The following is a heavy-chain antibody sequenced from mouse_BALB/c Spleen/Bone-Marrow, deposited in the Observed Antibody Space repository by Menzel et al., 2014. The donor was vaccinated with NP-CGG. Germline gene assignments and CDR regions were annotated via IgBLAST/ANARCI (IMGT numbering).Heavy chain of an antibody. D-gene: IGHD2-1*01. Sequence: VQLQQSGAELARPGASVKMSCRASGYTFTTYTVHWVEQRPGQGLEWIGYINPSSGYTYYNQKFKDKATLTADKSSSAAYLQLSSLTSEDSAVYYCARVYGNYDAMDYWGQGTSVTVSS. J-gene: IGHJ4*01. CDR2: INPSSGYT. CDR1: GYTFTTYT. CDR3: ARVYGNYDAMDY. V-gene: IGHV1-4*01.